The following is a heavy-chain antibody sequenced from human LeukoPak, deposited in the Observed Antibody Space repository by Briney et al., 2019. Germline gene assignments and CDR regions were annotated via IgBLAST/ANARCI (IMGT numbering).Heavy chain of an antibody. J-gene: IGHJ5*02. CDR1: GGSISSYY. CDR3: ARGLGFYYSNYLHWFDP. V-gene: IGHV4-59*12. D-gene: IGHD4-11*01. CDR2: IYYSGST. Sequence: PSETLSLTCTVSGGSISSYYWSWIRQPPGKGLEWIGYIYYSGSTNYNPSLKSRVTISVDTSKNQFSLKLSSVTAADTAVYYCARGLGFYYSNYLHWFDPWGQGTLVTVSS.